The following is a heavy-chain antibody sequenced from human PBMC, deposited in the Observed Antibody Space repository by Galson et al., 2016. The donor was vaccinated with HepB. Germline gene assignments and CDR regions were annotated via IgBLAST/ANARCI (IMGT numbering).Heavy chain of an antibody. CDR2: ISAYSGNT. V-gene: IGHV1-18*01. D-gene: IGHD3-3*01. CDR3: ARAVGFYDFWSGHGFNSYGMDV. CDR1: GYIFTNFG. J-gene: IGHJ6*02. Sequence: SVKVSCKASGYIFTNFGITWVRQAPGQGLEWMGCISAYSGNTTYAQKIRGRVSMTTDTSTSTAYMELRSLRSDDTAVYYWARAVGFYDFWSGHGFNSYGMDVWGQGATVTVSS.